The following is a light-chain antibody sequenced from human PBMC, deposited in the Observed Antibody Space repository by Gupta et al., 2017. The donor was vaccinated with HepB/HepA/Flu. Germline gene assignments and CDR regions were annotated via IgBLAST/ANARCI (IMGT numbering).Light chain of an antibody. CDR3: AAWDDSLSGWV. CDR2: RNN. Sequence: QSVLTQPPSSSGTPGQRVTISLSGSSSNIGSNYVYWYQQLPGTAPKLLIYRNNQRPSGVPDRFSGSKSGTSASLAISGRRSEDEADYYCAAWDDSLSGWVFGGGTKLTVL. V-gene: IGLV1-47*01. J-gene: IGLJ3*02. CDR1: SSNIGSNY.